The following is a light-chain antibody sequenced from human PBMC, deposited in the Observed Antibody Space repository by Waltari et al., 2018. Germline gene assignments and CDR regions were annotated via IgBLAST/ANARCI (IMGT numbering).Light chain of an antibody. CDR3: QQYDTWPPLT. CDR2: GAS. Sequence: EIVMTQSPATLSVSPGEGASLSCRASQSVSNNLAWYQQKPGQAPRLLVYGASTRATGIPARFSGSWSGTEFTLTISSLQSEDFALYYCQQYDTWPPLTFGGGTKVEIK. J-gene: IGKJ4*01. CDR1: QSVSNN. V-gene: IGKV3-15*01.